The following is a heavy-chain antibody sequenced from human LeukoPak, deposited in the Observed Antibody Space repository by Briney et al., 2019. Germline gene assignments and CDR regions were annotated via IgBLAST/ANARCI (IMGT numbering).Heavy chain of an antibody. Sequence: SVKVSCKASGGTFSSYAISWVRQAPGQGLEWMGGIIPIFGTANYAQMFQGRVTITADESTSTAYMELSSLRSEDTAVYYCARAPTTVTRKPSYYYYYYYMDVWGKGTTVTVSS. V-gene: IGHV1-69*13. J-gene: IGHJ6*03. CDR3: ARAPTTVTRKPSYYYYYYYMDV. CDR2: IIPIFGTA. D-gene: IGHD4-11*01. CDR1: GGTFSSYA.